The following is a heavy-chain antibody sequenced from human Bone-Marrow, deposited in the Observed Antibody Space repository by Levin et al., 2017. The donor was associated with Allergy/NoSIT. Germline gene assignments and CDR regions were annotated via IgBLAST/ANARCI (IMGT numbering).Heavy chain of an antibody. D-gene: IGHD4-23*01. V-gene: IGHV4-39*07. CDR3: AREVAYVGPSDYSGMDV. Sequence: SETLSLTCTVSGGSISSSSYYWGWIRQPPGKGLEWIGTIYYSGSTYYNPSLKSRVTISIDMSKNQFSLKLSSVTAADTAVYYCAREVAYVGPSDYSGMDVWGQGTTVTVSS. CDR1: GGSISSSSYY. J-gene: IGHJ6*02. CDR2: IYYSGST.